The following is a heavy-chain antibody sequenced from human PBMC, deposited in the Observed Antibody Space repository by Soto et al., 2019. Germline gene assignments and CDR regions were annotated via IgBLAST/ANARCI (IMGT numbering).Heavy chain of an antibody. Sequence: ASVKVSCEASGHTFTSYDINWVRQATGQGLEWMGWMNPNSGNTGYAQKFQGRVTMTRNTSISTAYMELSSLRSEDTAVYYCARGYSSLLARGYYYYGMDVWGQGTTVTVSS. D-gene: IGHD2-15*01. CDR1: GHTFTSYD. V-gene: IGHV1-8*01. J-gene: IGHJ6*02. CDR3: ARGYSSLLARGYYYYGMDV. CDR2: MNPNSGNT.